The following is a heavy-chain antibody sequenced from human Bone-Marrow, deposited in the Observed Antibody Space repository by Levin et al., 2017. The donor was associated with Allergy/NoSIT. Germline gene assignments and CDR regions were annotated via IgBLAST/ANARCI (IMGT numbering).Heavy chain of an antibody. CDR1: GFSLNTRKVG. CDR3: AHWSADNGVFADY. J-gene: IGHJ4*02. Sequence: SGPTLVKPTQTLTLTCTFSGFSLNTRKVGVGWIRQPPGETLEWLALIYWDDDKRYSPSLKNRLTITKDTSKNQVVLKVTNMDPVDTATYYCAHWSADNGVFADYWGQGTPVTVSS. CDR2: IYWDDDK. V-gene: IGHV2-5*02. D-gene: IGHD3-10*01.